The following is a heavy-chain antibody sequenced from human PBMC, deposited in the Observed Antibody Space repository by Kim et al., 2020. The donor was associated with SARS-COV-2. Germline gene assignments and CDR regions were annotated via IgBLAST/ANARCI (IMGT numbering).Heavy chain of an antibody. Sequence: ASVKVSCKASGYTFTDYYMHWVRQAPGQGLELMGWINPNSGGTKYAQKFQGRVTMTRDTSINTAYMELSSDDTAVYYCARGSNIAVAGTGIDYWGQGTLVTVSS. D-gene: IGHD6-19*01. CDR2: INPNSGGT. J-gene: IGHJ4*02. CDR3: ARGSNIAVAGTGIDY. CDR1: GYTFTDYY. V-gene: IGHV1-2*02.